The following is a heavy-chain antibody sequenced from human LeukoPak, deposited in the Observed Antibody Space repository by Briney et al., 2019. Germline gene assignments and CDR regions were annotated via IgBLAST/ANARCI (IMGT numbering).Heavy chain of an antibody. CDR3: VRLDTGGFYFSNY. CDR2: IYPGDSEV. D-gene: IGHD3-22*01. Sequence: GESLKISCKDSGYSFSIYWIGWLRQMPGKGLEWMGIIYPGDSEVRYSPPFQGQATISADRSTSIAYLQWISLKASDTAMYYCVRLDTGGFYFSNYWGQGTLVTVSS. V-gene: IGHV5-51*01. J-gene: IGHJ4*02. CDR1: GYSFSIYW.